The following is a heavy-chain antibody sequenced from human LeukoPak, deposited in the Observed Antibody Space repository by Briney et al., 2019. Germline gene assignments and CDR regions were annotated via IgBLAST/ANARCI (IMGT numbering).Heavy chain of an antibody. CDR2: INHSGST. CDR1: GGSFSGYY. D-gene: IGHD5-18*01. V-gene: IGHV4-34*01. J-gene: IGHJ6*02. CDR3: ARHWIQRYYYYYGLDV. Sequence: SETLSLTCAVYGGSFSGYYWSWIRQPPGKGLEWIGEINHSGSTNYNPSLKSRVTISVDTSKNQFSLKLSSVTAADTAVYYCARHWIQRYYYYYGLDVWGQGTTVTVSS.